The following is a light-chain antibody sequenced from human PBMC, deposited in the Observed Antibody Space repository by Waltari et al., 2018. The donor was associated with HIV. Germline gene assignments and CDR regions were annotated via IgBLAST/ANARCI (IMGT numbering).Light chain of an antibody. CDR1: SSNIGAGYA. V-gene: IGLV1-40*01. CDR3: QSYDSSLRGV. J-gene: IGLJ3*02. CDR2: GNN. Sequence: QSVLTQPPSVSGAPGQRVPISCTGRSSNIGAGYAVHWYQQLPGIAPKLLIYGNNNRPSGVPDRFSGSKSGTSASLAITGLQAEDEADYYCQSYDSSLRGVFGGGTKLTVL.